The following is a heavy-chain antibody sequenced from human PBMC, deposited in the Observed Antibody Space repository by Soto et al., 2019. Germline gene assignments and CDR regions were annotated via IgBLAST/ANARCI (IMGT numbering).Heavy chain of an antibody. Sequence: SETLSLTCAVYGGSFSGYYWSWIRQPPGKGLEWIGEINHSGSTNYNPSLKSRVTISADTSKNQFSLKLSSVTAADTAVYYCARKQQLASYYFDYWGQGTLVTSPQ. V-gene: IGHV4-34*01. J-gene: IGHJ4*02. CDR2: INHSGST. CDR3: ARKQQLASYYFDY. CDR1: GGSFSGYY. D-gene: IGHD6-13*01.